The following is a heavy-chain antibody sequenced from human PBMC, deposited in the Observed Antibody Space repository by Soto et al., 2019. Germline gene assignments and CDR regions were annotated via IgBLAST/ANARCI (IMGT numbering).Heavy chain of an antibody. CDR2: IIPIFGTA. CDR1: GGTFSSYA. V-gene: IGHV1-69*13. Sequence: RASVKVSCKASGGTFSSYAISWVRQAPGQGLEWMGGIIPIFGTANYAQKFQGRVTITADESTSTAYMELRSLRSDDTAVYYCAILGYDSSGYYSPDAFDIWGQGTMVTVSS. J-gene: IGHJ3*02. CDR3: AILGYDSSGYYSPDAFDI. D-gene: IGHD3-22*01.